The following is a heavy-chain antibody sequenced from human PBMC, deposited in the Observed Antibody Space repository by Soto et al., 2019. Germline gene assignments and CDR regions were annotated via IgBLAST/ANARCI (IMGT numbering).Heavy chain of an antibody. Sequence: PSETLSLTCTVSGGSISSYYWSWIRQPPGKGLEWIGYIYYSGSTNYNPSLKSRVTISVDTSKNQFSLKLSSVTAADTAVYYCVRHAYYDILTRPFDYWGQGTLVTVSS. V-gene: IGHV4-59*08. J-gene: IGHJ4*02. CDR3: VRHAYYDILTRPFDY. D-gene: IGHD3-9*01. CDR1: GGSISSYY. CDR2: IYYSGST.